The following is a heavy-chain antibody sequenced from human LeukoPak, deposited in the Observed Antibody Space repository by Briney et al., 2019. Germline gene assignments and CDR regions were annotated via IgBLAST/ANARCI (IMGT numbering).Heavy chain of an antibody. J-gene: IGHJ4*02. Sequence: GGSLRLSCAASGFSFSSYSMNWVRQAPGKGLEWVSSISYTGTYIYYADSVKGRFTVSRDNAQNSLYLQMNSLRAEDTAIYYCVRDRGTYRPIDYWGQGTLVTVSS. CDR3: VRDRGTYRPIDY. CDR1: GFSFSSYS. CDR2: ISYTGTYI. V-gene: IGHV3-21*04. D-gene: IGHD1-26*01.